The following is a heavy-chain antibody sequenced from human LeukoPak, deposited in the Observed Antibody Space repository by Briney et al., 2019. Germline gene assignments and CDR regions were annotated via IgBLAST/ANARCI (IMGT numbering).Heavy chain of an antibody. D-gene: IGHD3-22*01. CDR2: ISDSAGGT. CDR1: GVTLSKYG. CDR3: AKRGVVIRVILVGFHKAAYYFDS. J-gene: IGHJ4*02. Sequence: GGSLRLSCAVSGVTLSKYGMRWGRQAPGKGGGRGAGISDSAGGTDYADSVRGGFTISRDNPKNTVYVQMNSLRAEDTAVYFCAKRGVVIRVILVGFHKAAYYFDSWGQGALVTVSS. V-gene: IGHV3-23*01.